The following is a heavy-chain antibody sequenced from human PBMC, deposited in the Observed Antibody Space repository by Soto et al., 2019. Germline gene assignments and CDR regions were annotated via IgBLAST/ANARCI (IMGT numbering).Heavy chain of an antibody. D-gene: IGHD3-22*01. V-gene: IGHV3-30*03. Sequence: QVQLVESGGGVVQPGRSLRLSCAASGFTFSSYGMHWVRQAPGKGPEWVAVISSDGSNKYYADSVKGRFTISRDNSKNTLYLQMNSLRPEDTAVYYCVGGYYFGDYWGQGTLVTVSS. CDR3: VGGYYFGDY. CDR1: GFTFSSYG. J-gene: IGHJ4*02. CDR2: ISSDGSNK.